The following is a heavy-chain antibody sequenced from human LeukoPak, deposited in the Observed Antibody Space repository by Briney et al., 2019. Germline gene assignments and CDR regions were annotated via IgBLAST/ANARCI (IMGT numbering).Heavy chain of an antibody. CDR1: GGSFSGYY. CDR3: ARDTVYGDYDNWFDP. J-gene: IGHJ5*02. D-gene: IGHD4-17*01. CDR2: INHSGST. Sequence: SETLSLTCAVYGGSFSGYYWSWIRQPPGKGLEWIGEINHSGSTNYNPSLKSRVTISVDTSKNQFSLKLSSVTAADTAVYYCARDTVYGDYDNWFDPWGQGTLVTVSS. V-gene: IGHV4-34*01.